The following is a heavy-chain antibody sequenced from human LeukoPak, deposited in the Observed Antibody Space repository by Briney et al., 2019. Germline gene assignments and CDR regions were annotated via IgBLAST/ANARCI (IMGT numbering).Heavy chain of an antibody. D-gene: IGHD5-12*01. CDR2: INSDGSST. CDR3: ARDAGNSGYGCDL. CDR1: GFTFSSYW. V-gene: IGHV3-74*01. Sequence: GGSLRLSCAASGFTFSSYWMHWVRQAPGKGLVWVSRINSDGSSTTYADSVKGRFTISRDIARNSLYLQMNNLRGEDTAIYYCARDAGNSGYGCDLWGQGTLVTVSS. J-gene: IGHJ5*02.